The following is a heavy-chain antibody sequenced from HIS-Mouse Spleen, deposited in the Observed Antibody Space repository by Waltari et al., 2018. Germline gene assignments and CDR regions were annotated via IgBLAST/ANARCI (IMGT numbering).Heavy chain of an antibody. CDR1: GFTFSSYA. J-gene: IGHJ4*02. CDR3: ARARVATSFYFDY. Sequence: QVQLVESGGGVVQPGRSLRLSCAASGFTFSSYAMHWVRRAPGKGLEWVAVISYDGSNKYYADSVKGRFTISRDNSKNTLYLQMNSLRAEDTAVYYCARARVATSFYFDYWGQGTLVTVSS. D-gene: IGHD2-15*01. V-gene: IGHV3-30-3*01. CDR2: ISYDGSNK.